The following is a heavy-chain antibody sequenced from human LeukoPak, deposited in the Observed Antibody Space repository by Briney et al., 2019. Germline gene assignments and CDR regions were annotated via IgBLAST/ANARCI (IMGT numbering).Heavy chain of an antibody. CDR2: ISGSGGST. CDR3: AKDPLSYYDSSGYRYFDY. D-gene: IGHD3-22*01. J-gene: IGHJ4*02. Sequence: GGSLRLSCAASGFTFNSYAMNWVRQAPGKGLEWVSGISGSGGSTYYADSVKGRFTISRDNSKNTLYLQMNRLRAEDTAVYFCAKDPLSYYDSSGYRYFDYWGQGTLVTVSS. V-gene: IGHV3-23*01. CDR1: GFTFNSYA.